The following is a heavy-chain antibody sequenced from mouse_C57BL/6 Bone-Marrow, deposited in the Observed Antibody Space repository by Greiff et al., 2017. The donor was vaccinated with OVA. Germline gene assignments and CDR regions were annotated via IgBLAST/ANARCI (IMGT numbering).Heavy chain of an antibody. Sequence: EVQLVESGGGLVKPGGSLKLSCAASGFTFSSYTMSWVRQTPEKRLEWVATISGGGGNTYYPDSVKGRFTISRDNAKNTLYLQMSSLRSEDTALYYCASQGGSYAMDYWGQGTSVTVSS. CDR2: ISGGGGNT. J-gene: IGHJ4*01. CDR1: GFTFSSYT. V-gene: IGHV5-9*01. CDR3: ASQGGSYAMDY.